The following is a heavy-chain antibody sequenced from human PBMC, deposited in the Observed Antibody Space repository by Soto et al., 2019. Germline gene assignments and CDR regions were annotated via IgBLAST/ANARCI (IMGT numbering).Heavy chain of an antibody. Sequence: SETLFLTCSISGGSINGYYWSWIRQPPGKGLEWIGYVYYTGTTKYNPSLESRVTISADTSKNQFSMRVTSVTAADTAVYYCAQYSSTDADGYKLEFWGKRILVT. CDR2: VYYTGTT. CDR3: AQYSSTDADGYKLEF. V-gene: IGHV4-59*01. J-gene: IGHJ4*02. D-gene: IGHD2-2*01. CDR1: GGSINGYY.